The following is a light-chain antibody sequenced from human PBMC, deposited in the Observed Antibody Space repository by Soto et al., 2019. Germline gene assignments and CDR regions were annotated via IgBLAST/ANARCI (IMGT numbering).Light chain of an antibody. V-gene: IGKV1-5*03. CDR2: KVS. CDR3: QHYNSYSEA. CDR1: QSIGIW. J-gene: IGKJ5*01. Sequence: DIQVTQSPSTLSASVGDTVTMTCXASQSIGIWLVWYQQKPGTAPKCLIHKVSSLEGGGPPRFSGSSSATEFTPTITSLQPEDFATYYRQHYNSYSEAFGQGTRLEIK.